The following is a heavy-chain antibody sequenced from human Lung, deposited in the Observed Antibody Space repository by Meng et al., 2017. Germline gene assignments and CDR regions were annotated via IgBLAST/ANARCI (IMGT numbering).Heavy chain of an antibody. J-gene: IGHJ4*02. CDR3: ARGTPGRSYSDY. CDR1: DYSFTGYG. CDR2: LGAHDGDT. D-gene: IGHD3-10*01. Sequence: QVQPVQSGPEVKKPGGLRKAACKASDYSFTGYGVSWVRQAPGQGLEWMAWLGAHDGDTSHAPKFQGRVTVSADRPTATAYMELRSLRSDDTAVYYCARGTPGRSYSDYWGQGTLVTVSS. V-gene: IGHV1-18*01.